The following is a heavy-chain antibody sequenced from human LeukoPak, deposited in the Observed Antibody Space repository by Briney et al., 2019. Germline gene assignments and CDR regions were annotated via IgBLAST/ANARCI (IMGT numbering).Heavy chain of an antibody. Sequence: PGGSLRLSCAASGFTVSSNYMSWVRQAPGKGLEWVSHVRPSDGPTTYAESVKGRFTISRDNSKNTVSLQMNSLRVEDTAVYYCTRDHITSWQIDFWGQGTMVTVSS. D-gene: IGHD2-2*01. CDR2: RPSDGPT. CDR3: TRDHITSWQIDF. J-gene: IGHJ4*02. CDR1: GFTVSSNY. V-gene: IGHV3-53*01.